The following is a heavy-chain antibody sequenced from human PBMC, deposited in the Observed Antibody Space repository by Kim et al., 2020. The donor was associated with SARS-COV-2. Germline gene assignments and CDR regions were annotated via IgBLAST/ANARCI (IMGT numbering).Heavy chain of an antibody. CDR3: ARESDWSPYDY. J-gene: IGHJ4*02. D-gene: IGHD1-1*01. V-gene: IGHV3-7*01. Sequence: KTYVNSVRGRSIISRDTAKTSLYLHMAGLRAEDTAVYYCARESDWSPYDYWGQGTLVTVSS. CDR2: K.